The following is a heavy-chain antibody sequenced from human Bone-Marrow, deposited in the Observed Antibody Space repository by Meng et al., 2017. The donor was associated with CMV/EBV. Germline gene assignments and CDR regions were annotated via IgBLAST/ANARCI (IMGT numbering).Heavy chain of an antibody. Sequence: GSLRLSCTVSGGSISGSSYYWGWIRQPPGKGLEWIGSIYYSGSTYYNPSLKSRVTISVDTSKNQFSLKLSSVTAADTAVYYCARDRGDMTTVLFWGQGTLVTVSS. J-gene: IGHJ4*02. D-gene: IGHD4-17*01. CDR1: GGSISGSSYY. V-gene: IGHV4-39*07. CDR3: ARDRGDMTTVLF. CDR2: IYYSGST.